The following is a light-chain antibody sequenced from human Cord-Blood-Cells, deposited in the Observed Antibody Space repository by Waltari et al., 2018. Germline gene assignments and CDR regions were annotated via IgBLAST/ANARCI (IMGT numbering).Light chain of an antibody. J-gene: IGKJ2*01. V-gene: IGKV3-11*01. CDR3: QQRSNWPSYT. CDR2: DAS. CDR1: QSVSSY. Sequence: EIVLTQSPATLSLSPGERATLSCRASQSVSSYLAWYQQKPAQAPRLLIYDASNRATGIPARFSCSGSGTDFTLTISSLEPEDFAVYYCQQRSNWPSYTVGQGTKLEIK.